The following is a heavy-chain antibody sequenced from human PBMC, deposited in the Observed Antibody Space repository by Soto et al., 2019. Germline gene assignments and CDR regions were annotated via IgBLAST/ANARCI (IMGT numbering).Heavy chain of an antibody. D-gene: IGHD4-17*01. CDR3: ARVTTVTLDYSYMEV. V-gene: IGHV1-3*01. J-gene: IGHJ6*03. Sequence: KFQGRVTITRDTAASTAYMELSSLRSEDTAVYYCARVTTVTLDYSYMEVWGKGTTVTVSS.